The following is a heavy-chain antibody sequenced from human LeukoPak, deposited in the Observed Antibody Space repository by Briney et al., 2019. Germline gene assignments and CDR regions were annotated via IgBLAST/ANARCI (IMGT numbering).Heavy chain of an antibody. V-gene: IGHV3-21*01. D-gene: IGHD5-12*01. CDR2: ITSSSSHL. J-gene: IGHJ4*02. CDR3: ARALYGGYGHFDY. Sequence: GGSLRLSCAASGSTLNVYTMHWVRQAPGKGLEWVSSITSSSSHLYYADSVKGRFTISRDNAKNSLFLQMNSLRAEDTAVYYCARALYGGYGHFDYWGQGTLVTVSS. CDR1: GSTLNVYT.